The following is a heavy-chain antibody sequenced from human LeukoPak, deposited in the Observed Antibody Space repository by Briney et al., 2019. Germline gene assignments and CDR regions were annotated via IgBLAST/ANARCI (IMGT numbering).Heavy chain of an antibody. CDR1: GYSISSGYY. Sequence: SETLSLTCTVSGYSISSGYYWSWIRQPPGKGLEWIGEINHSGSTNYNPSLKSRVTISVDTSKNQFSLKLSSVTAADTAVYYCARFSSGYYASLDYWGQGTLVTVSS. CDR2: INHSGST. V-gene: IGHV4-38-2*02. D-gene: IGHD3-22*01. CDR3: ARFSSGYYASLDY. J-gene: IGHJ4*02.